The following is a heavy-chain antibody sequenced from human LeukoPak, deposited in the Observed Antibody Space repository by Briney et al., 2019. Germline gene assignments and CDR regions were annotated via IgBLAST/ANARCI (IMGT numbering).Heavy chain of an antibody. CDR1: GYIFTTSW. CDR2: IYPGDSDT. D-gene: IGHD4-11*01. Sequence: GESLKISCKGSGYIFTTSWIGWVRQLPGKGLEWMGMIYPGDSDTKYSPSFQGQVTISADKSISTAYLQWSSLKASDTAMYYCARFDYSKRGRAFDIWGQGTMVTVSS. J-gene: IGHJ3*02. V-gene: IGHV5-51*01. CDR3: ARFDYSKRGRAFDI.